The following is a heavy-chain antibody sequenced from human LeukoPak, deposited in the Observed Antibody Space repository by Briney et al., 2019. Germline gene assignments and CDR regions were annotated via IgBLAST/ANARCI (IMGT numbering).Heavy chain of an antibody. CDR1: GFTFSSFG. CDR3: ALGAAGSPFDY. D-gene: IGHD6-13*01. V-gene: IGHV3-48*01. Sequence: PGGSLRLSCAASGFTFSSFGMNWVRQIPGKGLEWISYISSSSSTKYYADSVKGRFTISRDNAKNSLYLQMNSPRVDDTAVYYCALGAAGSPFDYWGQGTLVTVSS. CDR2: ISSSSSTK. J-gene: IGHJ4*02.